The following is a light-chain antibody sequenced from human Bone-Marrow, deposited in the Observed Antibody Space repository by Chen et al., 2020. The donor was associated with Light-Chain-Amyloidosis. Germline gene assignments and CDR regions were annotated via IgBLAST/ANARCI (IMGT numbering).Light chain of an antibody. V-gene: IGLV3-1*01. CDR2: QDY. J-gene: IGLJ2*01. CDR3: QAWDSNTVI. CDR1: ELGNKF. Sequence: SYELTQPPSASVSPGQTASITCSGDELGNKFASWYQQKQGQSPVVVIYQDYKRPSGIPERFSGSNSGNTATLTISGTQAMDEADCYCQAWDSNTVIFGGGTKLTVL.